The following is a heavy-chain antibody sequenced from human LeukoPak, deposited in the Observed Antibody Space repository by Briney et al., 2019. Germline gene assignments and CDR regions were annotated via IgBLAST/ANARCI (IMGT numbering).Heavy chain of an antibody. CDR3: AKCRSGSDADCYGFDY. J-gene: IGHJ4*02. CDR1: GFTFSSYA. CDR2: ISTSGSRT. Sequence: GGSLRLSCAASGFTFSSYAMTWLRQAPGKGLEWVSTISTSGSRTYSTDSVKGRFTFSRDNFRSTLFLQMNSLRAEDTAAYYCAKCRSGSDADCYGFDYWGQGTLVTVSS. D-gene: IGHD2-21*02. V-gene: IGHV3-23*01.